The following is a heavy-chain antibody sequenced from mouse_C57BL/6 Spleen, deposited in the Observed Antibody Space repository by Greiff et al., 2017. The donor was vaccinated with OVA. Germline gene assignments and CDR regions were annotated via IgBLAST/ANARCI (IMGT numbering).Heavy chain of an antibody. V-gene: IGHV1-50*01. J-gene: IGHJ4*01. Sequence: VQLQQPGAELVKPGASVKLSCKASGYTFTSYWMQWVKQRPGQGLEWIGEIDPSDSYTNYNQKFKGKATLTVDKSSSTAYMQLSSLTSEDSAVYYCARRSNYRDAMDYWGQGTSVTVSS. D-gene: IGHD2-5*01. CDR2: IDPSDSYT. CDR1: GYTFTSYW. CDR3: ARRSNYRDAMDY.